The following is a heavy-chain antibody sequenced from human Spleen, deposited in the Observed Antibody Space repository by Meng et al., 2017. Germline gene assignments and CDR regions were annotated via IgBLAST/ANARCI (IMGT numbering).Heavy chain of an antibody. CDR3: AREGGDSGSPDY. V-gene: IGHV1-2*02. CDR2: INPNSGGT. Sequence: ASVKVSCKASGYTFTGYYMHWVRQAPGQGLEWMGWINPNSGGTNYAQKFQGRVTMTRDTSTNTVYMELSSLRSEDTAIYYCAREGGDSGSPDYWGQGTLVTVSS. D-gene: IGHD1-26*01. CDR1: GYTFTGYY. J-gene: IGHJ4*02.